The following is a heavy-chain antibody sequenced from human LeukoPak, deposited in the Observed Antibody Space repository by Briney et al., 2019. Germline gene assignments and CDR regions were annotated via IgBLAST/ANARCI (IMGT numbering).Heavy chain of an antibody. J-gene: IGHJ6*02. CDR2: ISGSGTTT. V-gene: IGHV3-23*01. CDR1: GFTFSNFA. Sequence: GGSLRLSCAASGFTFSNFAMTWVRQAPGKGLEWVSGISGSGTTTFYADSVRGRFTISRDKSKNTMFLQMNSLRAEDTAIYYCAKVQLGKDHDGQLSYYYYHNMEICRQGTTVTVSS. D-gene: IGHD5-24*01. CDR3: AKVQLGKDHDGQLSYYYYHNMEI.